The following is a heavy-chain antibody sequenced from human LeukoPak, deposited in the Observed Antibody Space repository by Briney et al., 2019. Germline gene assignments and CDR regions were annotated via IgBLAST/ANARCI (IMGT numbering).Heavy chain of an antibody. CDR3: VQDRGGTDSFDY. CDR2: ITGSGRNT. CDR1: GLTFKTNT. J-gene: IGHJ4*02. D-gene: IGHD1-26*01. V-gene: IGHV3-64D*06. Sequence: GGSLRLSCSASGLTFKTNTMHWVRQAPGKGLEYVSSITGSGRNTYYADSVKGRFTISRDNSKNTLYLQMNSLRPEDTAVFHCVQDRGGTDSFDYWGQGTLVTVSS.